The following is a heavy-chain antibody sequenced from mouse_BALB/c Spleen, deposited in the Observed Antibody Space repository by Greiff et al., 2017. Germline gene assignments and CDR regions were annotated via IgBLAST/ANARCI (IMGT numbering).Heavy chain of an antibody. CDR3: AFYYGYDVWFAY. CDR2: ISSGGST. CDR1: GFTFSSYA. V-gene: IGHV5-6-5*01. D-gene: IGHD2-2*01. Sequence: EVKLVESGGGLVKPGGSLKLSCAASGFTFSSYAMSWVRQTPEKRLEWVASISSGGSTYYPDSVKGRFTISRDNARNILYLQMSSLRSEDTAMYYCAFYYGYDVWFAYWGQGTLVTVSA. J-gene: IGHJ3*01.